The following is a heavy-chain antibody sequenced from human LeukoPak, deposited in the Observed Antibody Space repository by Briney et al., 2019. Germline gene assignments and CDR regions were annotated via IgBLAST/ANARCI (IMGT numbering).Heavy chain of an antibody. J-gene: IGHJ4*02. D-gene: IGHD5-18*01. V-gene: IGHV3-30*18. CDR2: ISYDGSDE. CDR3: AKDRATSGYTYGYAIDY. Sequence: GGSLRLSCAASGFTFSSYGMHWVRQAPGKGLEWVAVISYDGSDEYYADSVKGRFTISRDNSKKTLYLQMNSLRAEGTAVYYCAKDRATSGYTYGYAIDYWGQGTLVTVSS. CDR1: GFTFSSYG.